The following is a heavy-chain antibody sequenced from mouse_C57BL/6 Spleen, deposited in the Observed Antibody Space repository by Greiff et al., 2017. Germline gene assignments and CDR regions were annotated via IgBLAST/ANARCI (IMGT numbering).Heavy chain of an antibody. J-gene: IGHJ3*01. CDR1: GYAFSSSW. V-gene: IGHV1-82*01. CDR3: ARWDDGYYVGFAY. D-gene: IGHD2-3*01. Sequence: QVQLQQSGPELVKPGASVKISCKASGYAFSSSWMNWVKQRPGKGLEWIGRIYPGDGDTNYNGKFKGKATLTADKSSSTAYMQLSSLTSEDSAVYVCARWDDGYYVGFAYWGQGTLVTVSA. CDR2: IYPGDGDT.